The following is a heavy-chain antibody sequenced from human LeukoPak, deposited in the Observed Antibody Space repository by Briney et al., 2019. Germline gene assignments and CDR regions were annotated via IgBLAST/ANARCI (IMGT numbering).Heavy chain of an antibody. D-gene: IGHD3-3*01. CDR2: INHSGIT. J-gene: IGHJ4*02. V-gene: IGHV4-34*01. CDR1: GGSFSGYY. Sequence: SETLSLTCAVYGGSFSGYYWTWIRQPPGKGLEWIGKINHSGITNYNPSLTSRVTISVDTSKNQFSLKLSSVTAADTAVYYCARVPPGSYDFWSDYQPVSYWGQGTLVTVSS. CDR3: ARVPPGSYDFWSDYQPVSY.